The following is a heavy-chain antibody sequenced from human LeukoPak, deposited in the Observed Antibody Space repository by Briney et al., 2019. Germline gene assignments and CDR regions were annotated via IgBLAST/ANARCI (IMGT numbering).Heavy chain of an antibody. V-gene: IGHV4-59*01. Sequence: PGGSLRLSCAASGFTFSSYSMNWIRQPPGKGLEWIGYIYYSGSTNYNPSLKSRVTISVDTSKNQFSLKLSSVTAADTAVYYCARGGGGDLSTWILWAGDYYYYYMDVWGKGTTVTVSS. J-gene: IGHJ6*03. CDR2: IYYSGST. CDR3: ARGGGGDLSTWILWAGDYYYYYMDV. CDR1: GFTFSSYS. D-gene: IGHD2-21*02.